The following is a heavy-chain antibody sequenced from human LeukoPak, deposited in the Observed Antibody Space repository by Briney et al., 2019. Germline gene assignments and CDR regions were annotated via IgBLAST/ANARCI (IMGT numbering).Heavy chain of an antibody. V-gene: IGHV3-23*01. CDR2: TSSSDAGT. Sequence: PGGSLRLSCAAFGFPLSSYAMSWVRQAPGKGLEWVSATSSSDAGTYHADSVRGRFTISRDNSKNTLYLQMNSLRVEDTAVYYCARHVVAVGFDYWGQGTLVTVSS. J-gene: IGHJ4*02. CDR1: GFPLSSYA. CDR3: ARHVVAVGFDY. D-gene: IGHD3-22*01.